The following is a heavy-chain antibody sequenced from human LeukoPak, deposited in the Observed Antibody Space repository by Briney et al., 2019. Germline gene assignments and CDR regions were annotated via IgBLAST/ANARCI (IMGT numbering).Heavy chain of an antibody. V-gene: IGHV3-23*01. J-gene: IGHJ4*02. CDR3: AKASSGYTYAQGYFDY. CDR1: GFTFSSYA. D-gene: IGHD5-18*01. CDR2: ISGSGGST. Sequence: GGSLRLSCAASGFTFSSYAMSWVRQAPGKGLEWVSAISGSGGSTYYADSVKGRFTISRDNSKNTLYLQMNSLRAEDTAVYYCAKASSGYTYAQGYFDYWGQGTLVTVSS.